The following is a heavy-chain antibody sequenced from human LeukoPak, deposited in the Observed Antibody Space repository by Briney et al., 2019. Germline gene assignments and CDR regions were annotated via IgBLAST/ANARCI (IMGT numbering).Heavy chain of an antibody. J-gene: IGHJ5*02. V-gene: IGHV1-3*01. CDR2: INAGNGNT. Sequence: ASVKVSCKASGYTFTSYAMHWVRQAPGQRLEWMGWINAGNGNTKYSQKFQGRVTITRDTSASTAYMELSSLRSEDTAVYYCARDPALSSGSASFDPWGQGTPVTVSS. CDR1: GYTFTSYA. CDR3: ARDPALSSGSASFDP. D-gene: IGHD1-26*01.